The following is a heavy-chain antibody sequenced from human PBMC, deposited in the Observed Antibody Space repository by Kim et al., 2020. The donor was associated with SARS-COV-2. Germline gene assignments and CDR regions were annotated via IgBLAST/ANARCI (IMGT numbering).Heavy chain of an antibody. J-gene: IGHJ4*02. Sequence: YADSGKGRFTISRDNAKNSLYLQMNSLRAEDTAVYYCARDPILGTIAAAGDWGQGTLVTVSS. D-gene: IGHD6-13*01. CDR3: ARDPILGTIAAAGD. V-gene: IGHV3-11*05.